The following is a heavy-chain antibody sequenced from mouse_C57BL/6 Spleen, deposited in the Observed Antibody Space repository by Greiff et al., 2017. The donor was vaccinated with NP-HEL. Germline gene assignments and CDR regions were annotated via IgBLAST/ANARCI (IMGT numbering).Heavy chain of an antibody. J-gene: IGHJ1*03. CDR1: GFTFSDYG. V-gene: IGHV5-17*01. CDR3: AREDGSSYGYFDV. Sequence: EVKLVESGGGLVKPGGSLKLSCAASGFTFSDYGMHWVRQAPEKGLEWVAYISSGSSTIYYADTVKGRLTISRDNAKNTLFLQMTSLRSEDTAMYYCAREDGSSYGYFDVWGTGTTVTVSS. CDR2: ISSGSSTI. D-gene: IGHD1-1*01.